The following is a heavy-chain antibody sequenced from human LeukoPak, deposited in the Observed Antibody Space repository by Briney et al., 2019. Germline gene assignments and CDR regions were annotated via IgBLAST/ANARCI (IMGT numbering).Heavy chain of an antibody. D-gene: IGHD1-1*01. CDR2: ISSSGSTI. J-gene: IGHJ4*02. V-gene: IGHV3-48*03. CDR1: GFTFSSYE. Sequence: PGGSLRLSCAASGFTFSSYEMNWVRQAPGKGLEWVSYISSSGSTIYYADSVKGRFTISRDNAKNTLYLQMDSLRNEDTAMYYCARARRTGYAFGPQADWGQGTLVTVSS. CDR3: ARARRTGYAFGPQAD.